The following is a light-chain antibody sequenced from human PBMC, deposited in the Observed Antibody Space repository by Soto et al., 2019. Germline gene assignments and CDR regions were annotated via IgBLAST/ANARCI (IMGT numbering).Light chain of an antibody. J-gene: IGKJ5*01. CDR2: GAF. CDR3: QQRSNWPPPIT. V-gene: IGKV3-11*01. Sequence: ERVLTQSPATLSLSQGERATLSCGASPSVTNYLAWYQQKPGQAPRLVIYGAFNRATGIPARFSGSGSGTDFTLTISSLEPEDFAVYYCQQRSNWPPPITFGQGTRLEI. CDR1: PSVTNY.